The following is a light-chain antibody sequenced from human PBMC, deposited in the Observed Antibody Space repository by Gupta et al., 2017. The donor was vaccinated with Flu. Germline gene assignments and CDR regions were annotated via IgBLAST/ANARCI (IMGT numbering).Light chain of an antibody. V-gene: IGKV2-40*01. J-gene: IGKJ2*01. CDR3: MQRRDLPST. Sequence: YRPPGVPDRFSGSGSGTDFTLTISGVEAEDVGVYYCMQRRDLPSTFGPGTQLAIK.